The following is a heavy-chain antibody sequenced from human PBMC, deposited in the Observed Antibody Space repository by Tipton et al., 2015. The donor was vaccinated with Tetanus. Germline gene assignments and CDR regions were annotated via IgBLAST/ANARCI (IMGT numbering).Heavy chain of an antibody. CDR2: ISSSSSTI. D-gene: IGHD3-10*01. CDR1: GFTFSSYS. Sequence: SLRLSCAASGFTFSSYSMNWVRQAPGKGLEWVSYISSSSSTIYYADSVKGRFTISRDNSKNTLYLQMNGLRVEDTAVYYCVKDRNYGSGTAFDIWGQGTLVTVSS. V-gene: IGHV3-48*01. CDR3: VKDRNYGSGTAFDI. J-gene: IGHJ3*02.